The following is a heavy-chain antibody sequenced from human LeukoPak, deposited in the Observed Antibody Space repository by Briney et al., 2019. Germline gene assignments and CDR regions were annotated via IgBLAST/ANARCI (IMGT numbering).Heavy chain of an antibody. CDR2: ISFDGTNK. CDR3: ARDMYDNGWSSFDY. V-gene: IGHV3-30*04. Sequence: GRSPRLSCAASGFTFSNYAMHWVRQAPGKGLEGVAVISFDGTNKYYANSVQGRFTLSRDNSKNTLYLQMNSLRAEDTALYYCARDMYDNGWSSFDYWGQGTLVTVSS. J-gene: IGHJ4*02. D-gene: IGHD3-10*01. CDR1: GFTFSNYA.